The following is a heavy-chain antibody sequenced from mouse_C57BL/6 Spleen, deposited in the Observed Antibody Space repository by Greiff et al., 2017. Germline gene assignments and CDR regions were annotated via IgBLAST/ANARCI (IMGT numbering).Heavy chain of an antibody. CDR2: IDPSDSYT. D-gene: IGHD1-1*01. J-gene: IGHJ2*01. CDR1: GYTFTSYW. Sequence: QVQLQQPGAELVRPGTSVKLSCKASGYTFTSYWMHWVKQRPGQGLEWIGVIDPSDSYTNYNQQFKGKATLTVDTSSSTAYMQLSSLTSEDSAVYYCARSKVTTVAHFDYWGQGTTLTVSS. V-gene: IGHV1-59*01. CDR3: ARSKVTTVAHFDY.